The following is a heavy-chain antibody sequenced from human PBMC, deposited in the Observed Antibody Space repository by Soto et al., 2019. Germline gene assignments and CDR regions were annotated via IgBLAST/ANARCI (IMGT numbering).Heavy chain of an antibody. D-gene: IGHD1-7*01. CDR1: GGSFTSNNW. V-gene: IGHV4-4*02. J-gene: IGHJ4*02. Sequence: LSLPCTVSGGSFTSNNWWTWVRQPPGQGLEWIGEIYRTGSTNYNPSLKSRVTISLDKSENQFSLKVTSLTAADTAVYYCASRDPGTSVDYWGQGTLVTVSS. CDR2: IYRTGST. CDR3: ASRDPGTSVDY.